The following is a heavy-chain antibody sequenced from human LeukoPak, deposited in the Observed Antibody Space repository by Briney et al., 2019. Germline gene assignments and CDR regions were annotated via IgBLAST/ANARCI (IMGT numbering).Heavy chain of an antibody. CDR1: GYTFTGYY. CDR3: ARVEQWLDAFDI. CDR2: INPNSGGT. J-gene: IGHJ3*02. D-gene: IGHD6-19*01. V-gene: IGHV1-2*02. Sequence: ASVKVSCKASGYTFTGYYMHWVRQAPGQGLEWMGWINPNSGGTNHAQKFQGRVTMTRDTSISTAYMELSRLRSEDTAVYYCARVEQWLDAFDIWGQGTMVTVSS.